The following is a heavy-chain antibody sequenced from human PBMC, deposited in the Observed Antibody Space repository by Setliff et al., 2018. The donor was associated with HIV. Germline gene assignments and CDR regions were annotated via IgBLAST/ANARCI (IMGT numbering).Heavy chain of an antibody. D-gene: IGHD3-22*01. V-gene: IGHV1-18*01. CDR2: INTHSGYT. J-gene: IGHJ6*02. Sequence: ASVKVSCKASGYTFNNHGISWVRQAPGQGLEWMGWINTHSGYTTYSQKFQGRVTMTTDTSTSTAYMELRSLRSDDTAVYYCAREIGDYYDSSGYYPPTDYYYGMDVWGQGTTVTVSS. CDR3: AREIGDYYDSSGYYPPTDYYYGMDV. CDR1: GYTFNNHG.